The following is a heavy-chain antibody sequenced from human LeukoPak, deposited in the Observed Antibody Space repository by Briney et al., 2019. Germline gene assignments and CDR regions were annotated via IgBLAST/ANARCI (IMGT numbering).Heavy chain of an antibody. V-gene: IGHV1-18*01. CDR1: GYTFISYG. D-gene: IGHD2-21*02. CDR2: INGFNGNT. J-gene: IGHJ2*01. Sequence: ASVRVSCKASGYTFISYGISWVRQAPGQGLEWMGWINGFNGNTNYAQNLQGRVTMTTDTSTSTAYMELRSLRSDDTAVYYCARGLGVVTAQSEQPKPRYFDLWGRGTQVTVFS. CDR3: ARGLGVVTAQSEQPKPRYFDL.